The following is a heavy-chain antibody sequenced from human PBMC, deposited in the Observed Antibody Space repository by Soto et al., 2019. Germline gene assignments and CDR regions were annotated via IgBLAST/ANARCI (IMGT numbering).Heavy chain of an antibody. Sequence: QVQLVQSGAEVKKPGSSVKVSCKASGGTFSSYAISWVRQAPGQGLEWMGGIIPIFGTANYAQKFQGRVTITADESTSTAYMELSRLRSEDTAVYYCAIIVGATRAYYYGMDVWGQGTTVTVSS. CDR2: IIPIFGTA. J-gene: IGHJ6*02. D-gene: IGHD1-26*01. V-gene: IGHV1-69*01. CDR1: GGTFSSYA. CDR3: AIIVGATRAYYYGMDV.